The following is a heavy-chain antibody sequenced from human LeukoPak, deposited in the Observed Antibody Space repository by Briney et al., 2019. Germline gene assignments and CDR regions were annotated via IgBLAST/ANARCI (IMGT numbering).Heavy chain of an antibody. CDR3: EREGDRGVVVADYFDY. Sequence: GRSLRLSCAASGFTFDSYSMTWVRHAPGRGLEWVAVIRGNSRATFYADAVKGRFTISRDNSKNTLYLQMTSLRAEDTAVYHCEREGDRGVVVADYFDYWGQGTLVTVSS. CDR2: IRGNSRAT. V-gene: IGHV3-23*01. D-gene: IGHD6-19*01. J-gene: IGHJ4*02. CDR1: GFTFDSYS.